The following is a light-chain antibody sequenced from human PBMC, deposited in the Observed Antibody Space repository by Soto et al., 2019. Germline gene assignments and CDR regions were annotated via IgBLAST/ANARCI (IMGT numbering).Light chain of an antibody. J-gene: IGKJ1*01. CDR1: RSISSY. CDR2: AAS. CDR3: QQSYSLPQTWT. V-gene: IGKV1-39*01. Sequence: DIQMTQSPSSLSASVGDRVTITCRASRSISSYLNWYQQKPGKAPKLLIYAASSLQSGVPSRFSGSGSWTEFTRTIRRLQPEDFATYYCQQSYSLPQTWTFGQGTKVDIK.